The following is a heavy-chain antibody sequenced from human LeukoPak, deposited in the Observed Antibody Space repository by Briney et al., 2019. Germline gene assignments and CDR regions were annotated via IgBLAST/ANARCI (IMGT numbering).Heavy chain of an antibody. CDR1: GYTFNDHY. D-gene: IGHD1-26*01. J-gene: IGHJ4*02. V-gene: IGHV1-2*06. CDR2: IEPSSGGR. CDR3: ARSLKAGGDF. Sequence: GASVKVSCKTSGYTFNDHYIYWVRQAPGQGLEWMGRIEPSSGGRNYAQKFQGRVTLTRDTSIRTAYMDLKRLTSDDTATYHCARSLKAGGDFWGQGTLVTVSS.